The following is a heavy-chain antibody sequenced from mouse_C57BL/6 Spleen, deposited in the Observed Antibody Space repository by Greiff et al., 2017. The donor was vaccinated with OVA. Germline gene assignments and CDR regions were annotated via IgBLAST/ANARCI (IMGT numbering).Heavy chain of an antibody. CDR3: ARGDCATVVATDY. V-gene: IGHV14-2*01. CDR2: IDPEDGDT. J-gene: IGHJ2*01. Sequence: VQLQQSGAELVKPGASVKLSCTASGFNITDYYMHWVKQRTEQGLEWIGRIDPEDGDTAYAPKFQGKATITADTSSSTAYLQISSLTSEDTAVYYCARGDCATVVATDYWGQGTTLTVSA. CDR1: GFNITDYY. D-gene: IGHD1-1*01.